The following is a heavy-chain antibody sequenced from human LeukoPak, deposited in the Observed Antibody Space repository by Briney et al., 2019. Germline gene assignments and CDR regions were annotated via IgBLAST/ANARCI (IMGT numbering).Heavy chain of an antibody. CDR2: ISAYNGNT. V-gene: IGHV1-18*01. D-gene: IGHD5-12*01. J-gene: IGHJ3*02. Sequence: ASVKVSCKASGYTFTGYGISWVRQAPGQGLEWMGWISAYNGNTNYAQKLQGRVTMTTDTSTSTAYMELRSLRSDDTAVYYCARVGEYSGYDTGAFDIWGQGTMVTVSS. CDR1: GYTFTGYG. CDR3: ARVGEYSGYDTGAFDI.